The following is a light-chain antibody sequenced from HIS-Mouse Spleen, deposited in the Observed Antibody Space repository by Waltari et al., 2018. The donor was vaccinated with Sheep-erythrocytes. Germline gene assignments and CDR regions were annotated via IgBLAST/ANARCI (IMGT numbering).Light chain of an antibody. J-gene: IGLJ2*01. CDR1: QVGDKY. CDR2: QDT. CDR3: QAWDSSIVV. Sequence: SSELTQPPSVSVSPGQPASITCSGDQVGDKYACWYQQKPGQSPVLVIYQDTKRPSGIPERFSGSNSGNTATLTISGTQAMDEADYYCQAWDSSIVVFGGGTKLTVL. V-gene: IGLV3-1*01.